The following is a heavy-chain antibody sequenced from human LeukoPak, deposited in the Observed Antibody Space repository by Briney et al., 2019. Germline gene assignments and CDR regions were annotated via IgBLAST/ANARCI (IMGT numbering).Heavy chain of an antibody. J-gene: IGHJ4*02. Sequence: PGGSLRLSCAASGFTFSGYGMNWVRQAPGKGLEWVSSISGSGGSTFYADSVKGRFTISRDNSKNTLYLQMNSLRAEDTAIYYCAKDLYYGSGRDYFDYWGQGTLVTVSS. V-gene: IGHV3-23*01. CDR3: AKDLYYGSGRDYFDY. D-gene: IGHD3-10*01. CDR1: GFTFSGYG. CDR2: ISGSGGST.